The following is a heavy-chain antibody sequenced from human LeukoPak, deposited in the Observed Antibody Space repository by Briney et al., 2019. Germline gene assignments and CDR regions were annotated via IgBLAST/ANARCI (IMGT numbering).Heavy chain of an antibody. Sequence: GGSLRLSCAVSGFSFSSFVMHWVRQAPGKGLEWVAAILPDGGNKHYADSVKGRVTISRDNSKNTLYLQMNSLRAEDTALYYCAIMTTVVTNFDYWGQGTLVTASS. V-gene: IGHV3-30-3*01. CDR3: AIMTTVVTNFDY. D-gene: IGHD4-23*01. CDR2: ILPDGGNK. CDR1: GFSFSSFV. J-gene: IGHJ4*02.